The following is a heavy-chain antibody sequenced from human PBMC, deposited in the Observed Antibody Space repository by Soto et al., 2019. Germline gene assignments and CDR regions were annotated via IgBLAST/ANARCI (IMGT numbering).Heavy chain of an antibody. CDR2: ISYSGSP. V-gene: IGHV4-30-4*02. D-gene: IGHD6-19*01. CDR3: ARVAVAGTRFDY. CDR1: GDSISSGAYY. J-gene: IGHJ4*02. Sequence: SDTLSLTCTASGDSISSGAYYYSWIRRHPGTGLEWIAHISYSGSPYYNTSLKSRVTISVDKSKNQFSLKLSSVTAADTAVYYCARVAVAGTRFDYGGQGTLVTVST.